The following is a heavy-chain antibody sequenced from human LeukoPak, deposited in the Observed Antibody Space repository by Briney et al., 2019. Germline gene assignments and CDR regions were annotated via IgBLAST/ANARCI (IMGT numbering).Heavy chain of an antibody. CDR2: ISYDGSNK. V-gene: IGHV3-30-3*01. CDR1: GFTFSSYA. CDR3: ARSSREYYYDSSGFDY. J-gene: IGHJ4*02. Sequence: PGRSLRLSCAASGFTFSSYAIHWVRQAPGKGLEWVAVISYDGSNKYYADSVKGRFTISRDNAKNTLYLQMNSLRAEDTAVYYCARSSREYYYDSSGFDYWGQGTLVTVSS. D-gene: IGHD3-22*01.